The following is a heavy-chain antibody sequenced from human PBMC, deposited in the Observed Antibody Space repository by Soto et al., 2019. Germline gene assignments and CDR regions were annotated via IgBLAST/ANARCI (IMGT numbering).Heavy chain of an antibody. Sequence: QVQLVQSGAEEKKPGASVKVSCKASGYTFTSYAMHWVRQAPGQRLEWMGWINAGNGNTKYSQKFQGRVTITRDTSASPAYMELSSLRSEDTAVYYCARRSGYYLIDDYWGQGTLVTVYS. D-gene: IGHD3-22*01. CDR1: GYTFTSYA. CDR3: ARRSGYYLIDDY. CDR2: INAGNGNT. V-gene: IGHV1-3*05. J-gene: IGHJ4*02.